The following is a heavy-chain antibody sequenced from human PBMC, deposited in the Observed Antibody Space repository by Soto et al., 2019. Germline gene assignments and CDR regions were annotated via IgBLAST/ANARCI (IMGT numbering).Heavy chain of an antibody. CDR2: ISAYNGNT. D-gene: IGHD2-2*01. V-gene: IGHV1-18*01. Sequence: ASVKVSCKASGYTFTSYGISWVRQAPGQGLEWMGWISAYNGNTNYAQKLQGRVTMTTDTSTSTAYMELRSLRSDDTAVYYCARQDIVLVPAARDYYYGMDVWGQGTTVTVSS. J-gene: IGHJ6*02. CDR1: GYTFTSYG. CDR3: ARQDIVLVPAARDYYYGMDV.